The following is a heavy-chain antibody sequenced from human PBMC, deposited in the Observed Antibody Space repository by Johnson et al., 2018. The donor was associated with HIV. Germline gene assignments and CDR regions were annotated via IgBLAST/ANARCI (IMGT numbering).Heavy chain of an antibody. V-gene: IGHV3-30*04. Sequence: QVHLVESGGGLVQPGGSLRLSCAASGFTISSYAMHWVRQAPGKGLEWVAVIYYDGSIKFYADSVKGRLTISRDNSKNMLYLQMNSLRVEDTAVYYCARDVGLWFGELRSGDAFDIWGQGTMVTVSS. D-gene: IGHD3-10*01. CDR1: GFTISSYA. CDR3: ARDVGLWFGELRSGDAFDI. J-gene: IGHJ3*02. CDR2: IYYDGSIK.